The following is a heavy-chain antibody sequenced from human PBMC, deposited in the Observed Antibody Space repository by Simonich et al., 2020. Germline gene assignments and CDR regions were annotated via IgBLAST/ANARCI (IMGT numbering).Heavy chain of an antibody. CDR3: ARVRFEAYDI. Sequence: QVQLVQSGAEVKKPGASVKVSCKASGYTFTGDYMPWVRQAPGQGLEGRGWINPNRGGTNYAQKFQGRVTMTRDTSISTAYMELSRLRSDDTAVYYCARVRFEAYDIWGQGTMVTVSS. V-gene: IGHV1-2*02. CDR1: GYTFTGDY. CDR2: INPNRGGT. J-gene: IGHJ3*02.